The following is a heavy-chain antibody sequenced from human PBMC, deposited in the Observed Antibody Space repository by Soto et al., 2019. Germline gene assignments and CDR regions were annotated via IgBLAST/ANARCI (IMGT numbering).Heavy chain of an antibody. CDR2: FYSSGVT. Sequence: PSETLSLTCKVSGASIRSTHYFWGWIRQPPGKGLEWIGNFYSSGVTYYNPSLKSRVTISVDTSKNQFSLKLSSVAAADTAVYYCARDRRDSSGYSYWGQGTLVTVS. J-gene: IGHJ4*02. V-gene: IGHV4-39*07. CDR3: ARDRRDSSGYSY. D-gene: IGHD3-22*01. CDR1: GASIRSTHYF.